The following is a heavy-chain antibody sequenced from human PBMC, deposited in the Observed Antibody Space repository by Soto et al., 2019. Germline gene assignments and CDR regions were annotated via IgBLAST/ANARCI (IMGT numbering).Heavy chain of an antibody. CDR2: IVPLFGTT. CDR3: ARASGRSWYNWFDP. Sequence: SVKVSCKASGGNFSNSGISWVRQAPGQGLEWMGGIVPLFGTTNYAHKFRGRVTFTADESTSTAYMEVASLRSEDTAVYYCARASGRSWYNWFDPWGQGTLVTVSS. J-gene: IGHJ5*02. D-gene: IGHD6-13*01. V-gene: IGHV1-69*13. CDR1: GGNFSNSG.